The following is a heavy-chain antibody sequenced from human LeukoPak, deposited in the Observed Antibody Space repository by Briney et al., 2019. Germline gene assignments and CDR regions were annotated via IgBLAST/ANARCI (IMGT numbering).Heavy chain of an antibody. CDR3: AREPSGGDAFDI. J-gene: IGHJ3*02. V-gene: IGHV4-39*07. CDR1: GGSISSSSYY. CDR2: IYYSGST. Sequence: SETLSLTCTVSGGSISSSSYYWGWIRQPPGKGPEWIGSIYYSGSTYYNPSLKSRVTISVDTSKNQFSLKLSSATAADTAVYYCAREPSGGDAFDIWGQGTMVTVSS. D-gene: IGHD3-10*01.